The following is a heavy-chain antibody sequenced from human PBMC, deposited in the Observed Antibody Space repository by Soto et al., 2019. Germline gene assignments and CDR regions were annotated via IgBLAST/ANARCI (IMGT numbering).Heavy chain of an antibody. CDR1: GYTFTSYA. D-gene: IGHD6-13*01. Sequence: QVQLVQSGAEVKKPGASVKVSCKASGYTFTSYAMHWVRQAPGQRLEWMGWINAGNGNTKYSQKFQGRVTITRDTSASTAYMELSSLRSEDTAVYSCARSSSWYVFDYWGQGPLVTVSS. CDR3: ARSSSWYVFDY. J-gene: IGHJ4*02. CDR2: INAGNGNT. V-gene: IGHV1-3*01.